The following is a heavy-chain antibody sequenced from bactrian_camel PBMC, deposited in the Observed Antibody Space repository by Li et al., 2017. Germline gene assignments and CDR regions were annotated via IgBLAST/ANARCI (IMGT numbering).Heavy chain of an antibody. Sequence: VQLVESGGGSVQAGGSLRLSCAGTGFTNYWNCMGWFRQAPGKGLEWVSVMISTGGRTYYADSVKDRFTISKDSAENTLYLQMNSLKPEDTAMYYCAAEASYSGDLFGFWGQGTQVTVS. CDR1: GFTNYWNC. D-gene: IGHD2*01. V-gene: IGHV3S40*01. CDR2: MISTGGRT. CDR3: AAEASYSGDLFGF. J-gene: IGHJ6*01.